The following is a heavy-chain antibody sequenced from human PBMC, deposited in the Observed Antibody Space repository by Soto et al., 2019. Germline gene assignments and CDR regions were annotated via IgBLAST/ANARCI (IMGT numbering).Heavy chain of an antibody. D-gene: IGHD1-1*01. J-gene: IGHJ4*02. V-gene: IGHV3-30-3*01. CDR3: ASPRLSSDGTTPIDF. Sequence: GGTLRLCCAASGLTFSRFAMHCVRQAPGKGLEWVALISYDGSNKYFADSVRGRFTISRDNSKNTLYLQMNSLRAEDTALYYCASPRLSSDGTTPIDFWGQGTLLTVSS. CDR2: ISYDGSNK. CDR1: GLTFSRFA.